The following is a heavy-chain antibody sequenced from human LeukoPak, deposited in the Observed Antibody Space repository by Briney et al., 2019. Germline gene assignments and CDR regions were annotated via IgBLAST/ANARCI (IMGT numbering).Heavy chain of an antibody. CDR3: ARDNPPDY. Sequence: PAGGSLRLSCVASGFTFSSSWMSWVRQARGKGLEWVANIKQDGSEKSYVESVRGRFTISRDNAKNSLYLQLNSLRAEDTALYYCARDNPPDYWGQGTLVTVSS. V-gene: IGHV3-7*03. CDR2: IKQDGSEK. CDR1: GFTFSSSW. J-gene: IGHJ4*02.